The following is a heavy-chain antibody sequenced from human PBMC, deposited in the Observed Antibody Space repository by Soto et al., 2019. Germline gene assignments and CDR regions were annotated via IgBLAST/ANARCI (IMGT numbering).Heavy chain of an antibody. CDR1: GYTFTSYG. V-gene: IGHV1-18*01. CDR3: ATEYCSGGSCNDY. J-gene: IGHJ4*02. CDR2: ISAYNGNT. Sequence: QVQLVQSGAEVKKPGASVKVSCKASGYTFTSYGISWVRQAPGQGLEWMGWISAYNGNTNYAQKHQGRVTMTTDTTTSRAYMELRSLNTDDTAVYYCATEYCSGGSCNDYWGQGTLVAVSS. D-gene: IGHD2-15*01.